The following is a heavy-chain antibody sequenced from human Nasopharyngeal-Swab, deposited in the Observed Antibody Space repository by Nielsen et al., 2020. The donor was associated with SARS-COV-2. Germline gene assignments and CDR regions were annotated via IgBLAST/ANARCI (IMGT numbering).Heavy chain of an antibody. J-gene: IGHJ4*02. V-gene: IGHV3-48*02. CDR1: GFTFSSYS. CDR3: ARVYSSSWFDFDY. D-gene: IGHD6-13*01. Sequence: GESLKISCAASGFTFSSYSMNWVRQAPGKGLEWVSYISRSSSTRYYADSVKGRFTISRDNAKNSLYLQMNSLRDEDTAVYYCARVYSSSWFDFDYWGQGTLVTVSS. CDR2: ISRSSSTR.